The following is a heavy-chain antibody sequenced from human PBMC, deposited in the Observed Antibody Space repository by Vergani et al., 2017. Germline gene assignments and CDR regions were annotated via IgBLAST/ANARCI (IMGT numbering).Heavy chain of an antibody. CDR1: GGSISSSNW. D-gene: IGHD6-19*01. CDR3: AREVAVAGTGDY. Sequence: QVQLQESGPGLVKPSGTLSLTCAVSGGSISSSNWWSWVRQPPGKGLEWIGYIYYSGSTYYNPSLKSRVTISVDTSKNQFSLKLSSVTAADTAVYYCAREVAVAGTGDYWGQGTLVTVSS. V-gene: IGHV4-4*02. J-gene: IGHJ4*02. CDR2: IYYSGST.